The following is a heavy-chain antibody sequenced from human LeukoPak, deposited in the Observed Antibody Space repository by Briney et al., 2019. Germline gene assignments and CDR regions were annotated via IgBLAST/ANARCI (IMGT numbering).Heavy chain of an antibody. J-gene: IGHJ4*02. V-gene: IGHV4-59*08. CDR3: ARPDDYGDYRFDY. Sequence: SETLSLTCTVSGGSISSYYWSWIRQPPGKGLEWIGYIYYSGSTNYNPSLKSRVTISVDTSKNQFSLKLSSVTAADTAVYYCARPDDYGDYRFDYWGQGTLVTVSS. CDR1: GGSISSYY. D-gene: IGHD4-17*01. CDR2: IYYSGST.